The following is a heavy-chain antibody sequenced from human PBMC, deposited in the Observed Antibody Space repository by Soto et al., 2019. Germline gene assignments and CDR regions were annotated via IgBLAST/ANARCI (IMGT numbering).Heavy chain of an antibody. D-gene: IGHD6-13*01. J-gene: IGHJ5*02. Sequence: QVQLVQSGAEEKKPGASVKVSCKASGYTFTSHAMHWVRQAPGQRLEWMGWINAGNGNTKYSQKFQGRVTITTDTSXXTPYMELSSLRSEDTAVYYCARDGIAAAGTSWFDPWGQGTLVTVSS. CDR3: ARDGIAAAGTSWFDP. CDR1: GYTFTSHA. CDR2: INAGNGNT. V-gene: IGHV1-3*05.